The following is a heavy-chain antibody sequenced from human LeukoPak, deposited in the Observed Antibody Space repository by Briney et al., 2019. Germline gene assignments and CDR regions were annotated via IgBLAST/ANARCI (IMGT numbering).Heavy chain of an antibody. CDR1: GYTFTSYD. J-gene: IGHJ6*03. V-gene: IGHV1-8*03. D-gene: IGHD3-10*01. Sequence: ASVKVSCKASGYTFTSYDINWVRQATGQGLEWMGWMNPNSGNTGYAQKFQGRVTITRNTSISTAYMELSSLRSEDTAVYYCAREGFGDASGYYMDVWGKGTTVTVSS. CDR2: MNPNSGNT. CDR3: AREGFGDASGYYMDV.